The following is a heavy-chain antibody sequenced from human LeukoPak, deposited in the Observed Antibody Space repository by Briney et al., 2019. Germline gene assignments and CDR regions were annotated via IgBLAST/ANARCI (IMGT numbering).Heavy chain of an antibody. CDR2: IYHSGST. CDR1: GYSISSGYY. V-gene: IGHV4-38-2*02. CDR3: ARVWFGEGVVDY. D-gene: IGHD3-10*01. Sequence: SETLSLTCTVSGYSISSGYYWGWIRQPPGKGLEWIGSIYHSGSTYYNPSLKSRVTISVDTSKNQFSLKLSSVTAADTAVYYCARVWFGEGVVDYWGQGTLVTVSS. J-gene: IGHJ4*02.